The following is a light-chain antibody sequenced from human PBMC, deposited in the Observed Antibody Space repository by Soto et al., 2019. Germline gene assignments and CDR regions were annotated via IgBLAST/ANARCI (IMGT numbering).Light chain of an antibody. J-gene: IGKJ4*01. Sequence: EFVWTQSPGTLSLSPGERATLSCRASQTVRNNYLAWYQQKPGQAPRLLIYDASSRATGIPDRFSGGGSGTDFTLTISRLEPEDFAVYYCQQFSSYPLTLGGATKVDIK. V-gene: IGKV3-20*01. CDR2: DAS. CDR3: QQFSSYPLT. CDR1: QTVRNNY.